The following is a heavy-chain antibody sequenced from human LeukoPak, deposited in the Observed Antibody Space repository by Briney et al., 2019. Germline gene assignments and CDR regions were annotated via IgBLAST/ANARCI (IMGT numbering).Heavy chain of an antibody. Sequence: QPGGSLRLSCAVSGLTFSSFAMSWVRRAPGKGLEWVSAITGSAGATWYADAVKGRFTISRDNSKNTMYLQMNSLGAEDTALYYCAKMKGATEYYYYAMDVWGKGTMVSVSS. V-gene: IGHV3-23*01. J-gene: IGHJ6*04. CDR2: ITGSAGAT. D-gene: IGHD5-24*01. CDR3: AKMKGATEYYYYAMDV. CDR1: GLTFSSFA.